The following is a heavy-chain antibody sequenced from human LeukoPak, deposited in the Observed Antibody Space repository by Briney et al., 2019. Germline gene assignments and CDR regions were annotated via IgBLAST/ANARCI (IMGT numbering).Heavy chain of an antibody. J-gene: IGHJ4*02. CDR3: ARDMSTTMIVDY. V-gene: IGHV4-38-2*02. D-gene: IGHD3-22*01. CDR2: IYHSGST. CDR1: GGSFSGYY. Sequence: SETLSLTCAVYGGSFSGYYWGWIRQPPGKGLEWIGSIYHSGSTYYNPSLKSRVTISVDRSKNQFSLKLSSVTAADTAVYYCARDMSTTMIVDYWGQGTLVTVSS.